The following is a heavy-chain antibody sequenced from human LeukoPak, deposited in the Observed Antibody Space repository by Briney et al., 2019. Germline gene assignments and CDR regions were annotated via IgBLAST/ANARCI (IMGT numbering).Heavy chain of an antibody. V-gene: IGHV1-18*01. CDR2: ISAYNGIT. CDR1: AYTTTSYD. D-gene: IGHD5-18*01. Sequence: GAAVQGSSKASAYTTTSYDISWVGHAPGQGLEWMGWISAYNGITNYAYKLQGRVSINTHTSTSTANIEFSCQRSDCTAVSYCARDLGRGCIQLWAHYYGMDIWGQGTTVTVSS. J-gene: IGHJ6*02. CDR3: ARDLGRGCIQLWAHYYGMDI.